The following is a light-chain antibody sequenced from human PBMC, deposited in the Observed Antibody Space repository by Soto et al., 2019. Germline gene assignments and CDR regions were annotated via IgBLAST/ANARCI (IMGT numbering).Light chain of an antibody. J-gene: IGLJ2*01. Sequence: QSALTQPASVSGSPGQSITLSCTRTSSGVENYNLVSWYQHHPGKAPKLMVYEGSQRPSGVSDRFSGSKSGNTASLTISGLQAEDGADYSCSSYAGAVVFGGGTKLTVL. CDR1: SSGVENYNL. V-gene: IGLV2-23*01. CDR2: EGS. CDR3: SSYAGAVV.